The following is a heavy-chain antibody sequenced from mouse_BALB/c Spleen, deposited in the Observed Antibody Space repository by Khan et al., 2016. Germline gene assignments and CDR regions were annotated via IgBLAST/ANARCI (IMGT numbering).Heavy chain of an antibody. CDR1: GFSLTSYG. J-gene: IGHJ4*01. CDR3: ARNGGLLRTYAMDY. Sequence: VQLQESGPGLVQPSQSLSITCTVSGFSLTSYGVHWVRQSPGKGLEWLGVIWSGGSTAYNAAFISRLSIRNDNSKRQVFFKMKSLQADDTAIYYCARNGGLLRTYAMDYWGQGTAVTVSS. V-gene: IGHV2-4-1*01. D-gene: IGHD2-3*01. CDR2: IWSGGST.